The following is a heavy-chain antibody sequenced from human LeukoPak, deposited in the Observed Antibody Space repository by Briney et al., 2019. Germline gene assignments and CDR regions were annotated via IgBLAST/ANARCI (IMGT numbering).Heavy chain of an antibody. CDR2: IYYSGST. D-gene: IGHD6-19*01. CDR1: GGSISSYY. Sequence: SETLSLTCTVSGGSISSYYWSWIRQPPGKGLEWIWYIYYSGSTNYNPSLKSRVTISVDTSKNQFSLKLSSVTAADTAVYYCARTWYSSGWYSYYFDYWGQGTLVTVSS. J-gene: IGHJ4*02. V-gene: IGHV4-59*01. CDR3: ARTWYSSGWYSYYFDY.